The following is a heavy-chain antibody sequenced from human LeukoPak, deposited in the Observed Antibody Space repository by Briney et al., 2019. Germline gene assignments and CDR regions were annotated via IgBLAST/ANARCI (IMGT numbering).Heavy chain of an antibody. V-gene: IGHV3-7*01. CDR1: GFTFSKYW. CDR2: IDQDGSEN. D-gene: IGHD1-26*01. J-gene: IGHJ4*02. CDR3: ASAYSGSYYFDY. Sequence: GGSLRLSCAASGFTFSKYWMTWVRQAPGKGLEWVANIDQDGSENFYVDSVKGRFTISRDNAKNSLYLQMNSLRAEDTAVYYCASAYSGSYYFDYWGQGTLVTVSS.